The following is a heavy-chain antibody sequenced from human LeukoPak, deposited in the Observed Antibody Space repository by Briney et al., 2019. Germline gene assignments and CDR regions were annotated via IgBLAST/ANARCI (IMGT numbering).Heavy chain of an antibody. Sequence: GGSLRLSCAASGFTFSSYSMNWVRQDPGKGPEWVSSISSSSSYIYYADSVKGRFTISRDNAKNSLYLQMNSLRAEDTAVYYCARVGYCSSTSCSPTDYWGQGTLVTVSS. CDR1: GFTFSSYS. D-gene: IGHD2-2*03. CDR3: ARVGYCSSTSCSPTDY. V-gene: IGHV3-21*01. J-gene: IGHJ4*02. CDR2: ISSSSSYI.